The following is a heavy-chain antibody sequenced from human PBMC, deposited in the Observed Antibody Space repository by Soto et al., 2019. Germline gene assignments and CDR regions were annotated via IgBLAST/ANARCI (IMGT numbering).Heavy chain of an antibody. D-gene: IGHD4-17*01. CDR3: ARENDYGDYPPPSTKIENRFDY. J-gene: IGHJ4*02. CDR1: GGSISSGGYY. Sequence: PSETLSLTCTVSGGSISSGGYYWSWIRQHPGKGLEWIGYIYYSGSTYYNPSLKSRVTISVDTSKNQFSLKLSSVTAADTAVYYCARENDYGDYPPPSTKIENRFDYWGQGTLVTVSS. CDR2: IYYSGST. V-gene: IGHV4-31*03.